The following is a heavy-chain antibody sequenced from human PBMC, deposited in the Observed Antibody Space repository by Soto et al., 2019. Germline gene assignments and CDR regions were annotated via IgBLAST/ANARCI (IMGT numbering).Heavy chain of an antibody. J-gene: IGHJ5*02. CDR1: GGTISGYY. V-gene: IGHV4-4*07. CDR2: IYSSGNT. D-gene: IGHD3-3*01. Sequence: PSETLSLTCSVSGGTISGYYWTWIRQPAGKGLEWIGRIYSSGNTRYNPSLQSRVTMSLDTSNNQFSLRLTSVTAADTAVYYCARGQRFSDWFDPWGQGTLVTVSS. CDR3: ARGQRFSDWFDP.